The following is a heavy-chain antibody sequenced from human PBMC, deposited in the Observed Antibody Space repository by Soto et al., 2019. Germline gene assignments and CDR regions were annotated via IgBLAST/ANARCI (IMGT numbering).Heavy chain of an antibody. Sequence: SETLSLTCTVSGGSVSSGSYYWSWIRQPPGKGLEWIGYIYYSGSINYNPSLKSRVTISVDTSKNSLYLQMNSLRAGDTAVYYCARVPKGQLWTFDYWGQGTLVTVSS. V-gene: IGHV4-61*03. D-gene: IGHD5-18*01. J-gene: IGHJ4*02. CDR2: IYYSGSI. CDR3: ARVPKGQLWTFDY. CDR1: GGSVSSGSYY.